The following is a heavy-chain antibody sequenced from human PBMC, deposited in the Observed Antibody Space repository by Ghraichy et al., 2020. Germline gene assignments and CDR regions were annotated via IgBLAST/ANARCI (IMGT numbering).Heavy chain of an antibody. CDR3: AYSSGYYGDAFDI. CDR2: INPSGGST. Sequence: ASVKVSCKASGYTFTSYYMHWVRQAPGQGLEWMGIINPSGGSTSYAQKFQGRVTKTRDTSTSTVYMELSSLRSEDTAVYYCAYSSGYYGDAFDIWGQGTMVTVSS. CDR1: GYTFTSYY. D-gene: IGHD3-22*01. V-gene: IGHV1-46*01. J-gene: IGHJ3*02.